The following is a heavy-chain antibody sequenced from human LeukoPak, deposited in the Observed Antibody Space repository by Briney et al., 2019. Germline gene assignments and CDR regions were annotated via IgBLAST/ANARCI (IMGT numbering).Heavy chain of an antibody. CDR3: ARDTAYYDGEYYFEY. D-gene: IGHD3-22*01. CDR2: INPNSGGT. CDR1: GYTFTGYY. V-gene: IGHV1-2*02. J-gene: IGHJ4*02. Sequence: ASVKVSCKASGYTFTGYYIHWVRQAPGQGLEWMGWINPNSGGTNYAQKFQGRVTMTGDTSISTAYMEPSSLRSDDTAVYYCARDTAYYDGEYYFEYWGQGALVTVSS.